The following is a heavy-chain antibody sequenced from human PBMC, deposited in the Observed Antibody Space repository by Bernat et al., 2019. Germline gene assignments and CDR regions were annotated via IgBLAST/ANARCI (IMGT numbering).Heavy chain of an antibody. J-gene: IGHJ4*02. D-gene: IGHD1-1*01. V-gene: IGHV3-7*03. Sequence: EVQLVESGGGLVQPGGSLRLSCAASGFTFSGYWMNWVRQAPGKGLEWVANIKQDATEKFYVDSVKGRFTISRDNAKNSLFLQMDSLRAEDTAVYYCSTSLNYWGQGVLVTVSS. CDR2: IKQDATEK. CDR3: STSLNY. CDR1: GFTFSGYW.